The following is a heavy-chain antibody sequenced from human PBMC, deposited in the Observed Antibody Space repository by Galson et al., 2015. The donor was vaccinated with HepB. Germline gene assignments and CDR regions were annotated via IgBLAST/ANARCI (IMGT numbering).Heavy chain of an antibody. CDR1: GFTFSSYG. V-gene: IGHV3-30*18. CDR2: ISYDGSNK. J-gene: IGHJ4*02. CDR3: AKALLDYGLAY. Sequence: SLRLSCAASGFTFSSYGMHWVRQAPGKGLEWVAVISYDGSNKYYADSVKGRFTISRDNSKNTLYLQMNSLRAEDTAVYYCAKALLDYGLAYWGQGTLVTVSS. D-gene: IGHD4-17*01.